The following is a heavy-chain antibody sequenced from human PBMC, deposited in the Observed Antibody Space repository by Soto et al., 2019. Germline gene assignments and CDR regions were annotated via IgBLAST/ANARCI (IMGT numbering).Heavy chain of an antibody. D-gene: IGHD5-18*01. Sequence: GGSLRLSCAASGFTFSSYWMYWVRQVPGKGLVWVSRINSDGSSTSYADSVKGRFTISRDNAKNTLYLQMNSLRAEDTAVYNCARVGYSYGMYVWGQGTTVTVSS. V-gene: IGHV3-74*01. CDR2: INSDGSST. CDR3: ARVGYSYGMYV. J-gene: IGHJ6*02. CDR1: GFTFSSYW.